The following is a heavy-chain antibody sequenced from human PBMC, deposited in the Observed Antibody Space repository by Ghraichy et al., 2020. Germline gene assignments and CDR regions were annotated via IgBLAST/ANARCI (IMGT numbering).Heavy chain of an antibody. V-gene: IGHV3-30*18. CDR3: AKGLDNYYGSGSYIYYGMDV. CDR2: ISHDGSNK. CDR1: GFTFSNYG. J-gene: IGHJ6*02. D-gene: IGHD3-10*01. Sequence: LRLSCAASGFTFSNYGMHWVRQAPGKGLEWVAVISHDGSNKYYADSVKGRFTISRENSKNTLYLQMNSLRPEDTAVYYCAKGLDNYYGSGSYIYYGMDVWGQGTTVTVSS.